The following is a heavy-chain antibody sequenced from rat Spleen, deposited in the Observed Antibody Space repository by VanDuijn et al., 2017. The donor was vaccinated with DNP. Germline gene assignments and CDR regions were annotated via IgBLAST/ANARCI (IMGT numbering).Heavy chain of an antibody. Sequence: EVKLVESGGVLVQPGRSLKLSCVVSGLNFSDFWMGWIRQAPEKGLEWMGEIKHDSSVINHNPSLRDRFTISRDNAQDSLYLQMSKLGSEDTAIYYCARLGWHGWFAYWGQGTLVTVSS. D-gene: IGHD1-11*01. CDR2: IKHDSSVI. V-gene: IGHV4-2*01. CDR1: GLNFSDFW. CDR3: ARLGWHGWFAY. J-gene: IGHJ3*01.